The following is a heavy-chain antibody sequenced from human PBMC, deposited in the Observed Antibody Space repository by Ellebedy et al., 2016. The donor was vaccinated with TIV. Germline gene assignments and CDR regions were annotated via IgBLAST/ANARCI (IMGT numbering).Heavy chain of an antibody. CDR2: IYREGDT. D-gene: IGHD4-23*01. CDR1: GFSVTSSR. Sequence: GGSLRLSCAASGFSVTSSRMSWVRQGPGKGLDWVSVIYREGDTSYADSVKGRFTISKDNSESTLHLQMNGLRSEDTAVYFCLWERDGPNSEYWGQGTLVTVSS. J-gene: IGHJ4*02. CDR3: LWERDGPNSEY. V-gene: IGHV3-53*01.